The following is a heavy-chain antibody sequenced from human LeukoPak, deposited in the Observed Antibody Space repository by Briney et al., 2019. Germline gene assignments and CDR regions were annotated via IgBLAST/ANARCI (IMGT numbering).Heavy chain of an antibody. CDR1: GFTFRSYG. D-gene: IGHD7-27*01. J-gene: IGHJ4*02. Sequence: GGSLRLSCAASGFTFRSYGMHWVRQAPGKGLEWVAVVSFDGKNKYYTDSLKGRFTISRDNSKNTLYLQMNSLRGEDTAIYYCAKDQRNWGWGFDSWGQGTLVTVSS. V-gene: IGHV3-30*18. CDR2: VSFDGKNK. CDR3: AKDQRNWGWGFDS.